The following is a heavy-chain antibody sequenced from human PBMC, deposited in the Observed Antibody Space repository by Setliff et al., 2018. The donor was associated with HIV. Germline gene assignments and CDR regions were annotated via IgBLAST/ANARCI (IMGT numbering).Heavy chain of an antibody. D-gene: IGHD3-10*01. CDR3: ASPKERYYYGSGTNVREYYGMDV. V-gene: IGHV4-31*02. Sequence: PSETLSLTCSVSGGSITSGGHYWSWIRHLPGKGLEGIGYIHYTGSNFYNPSLTDRLTLSVDTSDNQFSLKLTSVTAADTAVYYCASPKERYYYGSGTNVREYYGMDVWGQGTTVTVSS. CDR2: IHYTGSN. J-gene: IGHJ6*02. CDR1: GGSITSGGHY.